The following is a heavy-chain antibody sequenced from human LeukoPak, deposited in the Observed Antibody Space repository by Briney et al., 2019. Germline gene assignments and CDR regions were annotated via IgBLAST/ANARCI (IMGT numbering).Heavy chain of an antibody. CDR1: GFTFSSYA. CDR3: ARGGEMATMSY. J-gene: IGHJ4*02. V-gene: IGHV3-30-3*01. Sequence: GGSLRLSCAASGFTFSSYAMHWVRQAPGKGLEWVAVISYDGSNEYYADSVKGRFTISRDNSKNTLYLQMNSLRAEDTAVYYCARGGEMATMSYWGQGTLVTVSS. CDR2: ISYDGSNE. D-gene: IGHD5-24*01.